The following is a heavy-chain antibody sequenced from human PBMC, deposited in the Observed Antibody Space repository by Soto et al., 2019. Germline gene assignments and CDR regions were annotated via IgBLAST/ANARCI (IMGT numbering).Heavy chain of an antibody. V-gene: IGHV1-18*04. Sequence: ASVKVSCKASGYTFTSYGISWVRQAPGQGLEWMGWISAYNGNTNYAQKLQGRVTMTTDTSTSTAYMELRSLRSDDTAVYYCASANVDTAMAPIFDYWGQGTLVTVSS. CDR3: ASANVDTAMAPIFDY. D-gene: IGHD5-18*01. CDR1: GYTFTSYG. CDR2: ISAYNGNT. J-gene: IGHJ4*02.